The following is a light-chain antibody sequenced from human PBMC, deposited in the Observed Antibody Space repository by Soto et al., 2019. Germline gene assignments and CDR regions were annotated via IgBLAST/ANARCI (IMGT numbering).Light chain of an antibody. Sequence: AIQMAQSPSSLSASVGDRVTITCRASQGIGNDVGWYQQKPGQAPQLLIYAAATRQSGVPSRFSGSRSGTDFILTISSLQAEDFATYYCLQDHNYPITFGGGTKVYIK. V-gene: IGKV1-6*02. CDR2: AAA. J-gene: IGKJ4*01. CDR3: LQDHNYPIT. CDR1: QGIGND.